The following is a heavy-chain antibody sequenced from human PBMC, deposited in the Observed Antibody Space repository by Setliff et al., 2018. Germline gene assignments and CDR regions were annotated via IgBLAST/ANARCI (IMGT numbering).Heavy chain of an antibody. D-gene: IGHD3-10*01. J-gene: IGHJ3*02. CDR1: GFTFSGSA. CDR2: IRSKANSYAT. Sequence: GESLKISCAASGFTFSGSAMHWVRQASGKGLEWVGRIRSKANSYATAYAASVKGRFTISRDDSKNTAYLQMNSLKTEDTAVYYCTRLPPSLWFGESDAFDIWGQGTMVTVSS. V-gene: IGHV3-73*01. CDR3: TRLPPSLWFGESDAFDI.